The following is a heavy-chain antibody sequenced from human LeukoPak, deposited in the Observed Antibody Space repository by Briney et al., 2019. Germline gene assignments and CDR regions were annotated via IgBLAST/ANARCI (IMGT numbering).Heavy chain of an antibody. CDR2: INPSGGST. J-gene: IGHJ4*02. V-gene: IGHV1-46*01. D-gene: IGHD3-22*01. CDR1: GYTFTSYY. Sequence: EASVKVSCKASGYTFTSYYMHWVRQAPGQGLEWMGIINPSGGSTSYAQKFQGRVTMTRDMSTSTVYMELSSLRSEDTAVYYCSYRDSSGRNDYWGQGTLVTVSS. CDR3: SYRDSSGRNDY.